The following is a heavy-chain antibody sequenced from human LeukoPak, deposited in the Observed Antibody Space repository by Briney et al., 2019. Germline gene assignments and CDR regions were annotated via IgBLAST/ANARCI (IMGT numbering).Heavy chain of an antibody. CDR3: ARVVPMVRGVTRFDP. CDR2: INHSGST. CDR1: GGSFSGYY. D-gene: IGHD3-10*01. V-gene: IGHV4-34*01. J-gene: IGHJ5*02. Sequence: PSETLSLTCAVYGGSFSGYYWSWIRQPPGKGLEWIGEINHSGSTNYNPSLKSGVTISVDTSKNQFSLKLSSVTAADTAVYYCARVVPMVRGVTRFDPWGQGTLVTVSS.